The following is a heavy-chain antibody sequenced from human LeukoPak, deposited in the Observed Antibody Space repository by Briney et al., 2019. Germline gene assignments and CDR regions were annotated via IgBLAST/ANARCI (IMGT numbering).Heavy chain of an antibody. Sequence: SETLSLTCTVSGGSISSGGYYWSWIRQHPGKGPDWIGYIYYSGSTYYNPSLKSRVTISVDTSKNQFSPKLSSVTAADTAVYYCARVRGSYQGDYFDYWGQGTLVTVSS. D-gene: IGHD1-26*01. J-gene: IGHJ4*02. V-gene: IGHV4-31*03. CDR2: IYYSGST. CDR3: ARVRGSYQGDYFDY. CDR1: GGSISSGGYY.